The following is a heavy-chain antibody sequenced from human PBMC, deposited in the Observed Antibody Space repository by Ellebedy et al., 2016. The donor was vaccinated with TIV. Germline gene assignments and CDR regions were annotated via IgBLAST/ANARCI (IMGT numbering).Heavy chain of an antibody. J-gene: IGHJ4*02. CDR2: ISSSSSYI. D-gene: IGHD5-12*01. Sequence: GGSLRLSXAASGFTFSSYSMNWVRQAPGKGLEWVSSISSSSSYIYYADSVKGRFTISRDNAKNSLYLQMNSLRAEDTAVYYCARGRRGYGDFDYWGQGTLVTVSS. V-gene: IGHV3-21*01. CDR3: ARGRRGYGDFDY. CDR1: GFTFSSYS.